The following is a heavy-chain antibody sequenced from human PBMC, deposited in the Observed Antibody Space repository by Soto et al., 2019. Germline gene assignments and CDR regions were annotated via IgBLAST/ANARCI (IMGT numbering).Heavy chain of an antibody. D-gene: IGHD6-6*01. J-gene: IGHJ6*02. V-gene: IGHV1-2*04. CDR2: INPNSGGT. Sequence: GASVKVSCKASGYTFTGYYMHWVRQAPGQGLEWMGWINPNSGGTNYAQKFQGWVTMTRDTSISTAYMELSRLRSDDTAVYYCARWGELGSSSPGLYYYGMDVWGQGTTVTVSS. CDR1: GYTFTGYY. CDR3: ARWGELGSSSPGLYYYGMDV.